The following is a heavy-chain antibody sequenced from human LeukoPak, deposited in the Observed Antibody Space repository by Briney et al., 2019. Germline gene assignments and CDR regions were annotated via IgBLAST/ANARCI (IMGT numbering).Heavy chain of an antibody. V-gene: IGHV3-21*01. D-gene: IGHD5-24*01. J-gene: IGHJ4*02. CDR1: GFTFSSYS. CDR2: ISSSNFYI. CDR3: ARVLDGYNLSPCDY. Sequence: GGSLRLSCAASGFTFSSYSMNWVRQAPGKGLEWLSSISSSNFYIYYADSIKGRFTISRDDAKNSLYLQMNSLRAEDTAVYYCARVLDGYNLSPCDYWCQGTLVTVSS.